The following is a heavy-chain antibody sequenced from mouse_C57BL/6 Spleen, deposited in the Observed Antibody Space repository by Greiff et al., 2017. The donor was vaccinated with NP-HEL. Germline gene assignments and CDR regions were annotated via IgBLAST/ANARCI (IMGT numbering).Heavy chain of an antibody. D-gene: IGHD2-1*01. CDR3: ARGYGNYGWYFDV. V-gene: IGHV2-2*01. CDR1: GFSLTSYG. CDR2: IWSGGST. J-gene: IGHJ1*03. Sequence: VQLVESGPGLVQPSQSLSITCTVSGFSLTSYGVHWVRQSPGKGLEWLGVIWSGGSTDYNAAFISRLSISKDNSKSQVFFKMNSLQADDTAIYYCARGYGNYGWYFDVWGTGTTVTVSS.